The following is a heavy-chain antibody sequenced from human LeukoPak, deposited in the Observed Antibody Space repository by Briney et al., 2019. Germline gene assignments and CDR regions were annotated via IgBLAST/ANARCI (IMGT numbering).Heavy chain of an antibody. CDR2: IQYDGSNQ. Sequence: PGGSLRLSCAASGFTFSSYGMHWVRQAPGKGLEWVAYIQYDGSNQQYADSVKGRFSISRDRSKNIPYLQMNSLRAEDTAVYYCASWDPQLGDAFDIWGQGTMVTVSS. J-gene: IGHJ3*02. CDR1: GFTFSSYG. V-gene: IGHV3-30*02. CDR3: ASWDPQLGDAFDI. D-gene: IGHD3-16*01.